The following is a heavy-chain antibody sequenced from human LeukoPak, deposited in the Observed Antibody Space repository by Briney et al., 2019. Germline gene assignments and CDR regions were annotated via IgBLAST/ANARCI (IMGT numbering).Heavy chain of an antibody. Sequence: SETLSLTCTVSGGSISSYYWSWIRQPPGKGLEWIGYIYYSGSTNYNPSLKSRVTISVDTSKNQFSLKLSSVTAADTAVYYCARGVPYYYCYMDVWGKGTTVTVSS. J-gene: IGHJ6*03. V-gene: IGHV4-59*12. CDR2: IYYSGST. CDR1: GGSISSYY. CDR3: ARGVPYYYCYMDV.